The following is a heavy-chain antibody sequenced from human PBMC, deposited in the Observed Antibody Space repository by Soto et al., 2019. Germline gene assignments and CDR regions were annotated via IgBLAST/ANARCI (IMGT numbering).Heavy chain of an antibody. J-gene: IGHJ6*03. V-gene: IGHV4-34*01. D-gene: IGHD4-4*01. CDR2: INHSGST. CDR1: GGSFSGYY. CDR3: ARGPHSNYYYYYYMDV. Sequence: PSETLSLTCAVYGGSFSGYYWSWISQPPGKGLEWIGEINHSGSTNYNPSLKSRVTISVDTSKNQFSLKLSSVTAADTAVYYCARGPHSNYYYYYYMDVWGKGTTVTVSS.